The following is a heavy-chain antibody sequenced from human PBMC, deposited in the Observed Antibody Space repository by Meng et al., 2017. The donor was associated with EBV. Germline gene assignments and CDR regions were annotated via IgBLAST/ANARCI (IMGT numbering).Heavy chain of an antibody. J-gene: IGHJ4*02. CDR2: ISAYNGNT. V-gene: IGHV1-18*01. CDR1: GYTFTSYG. Sequence: QVQLVQSGAAVKKPGASVKVACKASGYTFTSYGIRWVRQAPGQGLEWMGWISAYNGNTNYAQKLQGRVTMTTDTSTSTAYMELRSLRSDDTAVYYCARDGRLYDTPSPFDYWGQGTLVTVSS. D-gene: IGHD3-22*01. CDR3: ARDGRLYDTPSPFDY.